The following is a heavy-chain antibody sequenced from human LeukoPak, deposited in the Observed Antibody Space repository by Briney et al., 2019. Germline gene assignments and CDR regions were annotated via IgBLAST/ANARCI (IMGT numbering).Heavy chain of an antibody. CDR1: GGSISSGSYY. D-gene: IGHD5-18*01. Sequence: PSETLSLTCTVSGGSISSGSYYWSWIRQPAGKGLEWIGRIYTSGSTNYNPSLKSRVTISVDTSKNQFSLKLSSVTAADTAVYYCARSRYSYGTNWFDPWGQGTLVTVSS. CDR3: ARSRYSYGTNWFDP. V-gene: IGHV4-61*02. CDR2: IYTSGST. J-gene: IGHJ5*02.